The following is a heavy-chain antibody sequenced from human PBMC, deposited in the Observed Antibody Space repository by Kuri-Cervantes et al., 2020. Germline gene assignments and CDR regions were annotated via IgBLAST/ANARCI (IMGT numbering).Heavy chain of an antibody. Sequence: ESLKISCAASGFTFSSYGMHWVRQAPGKGLEWIGEINHSGSTNYNPSLKSRVTISVDTSKNQFSLKLSSVTAADTAVYYCARRGSGWSLVYWGQGTLVTVSS. V-gene: IGHV4-34*01. CDR2: INHSGST. J-gene: IGHJ4*02. D-gene: IGHD6-19*01. CDR1: GFTFSSYG. CDR3: ARRGSGWSLVY.